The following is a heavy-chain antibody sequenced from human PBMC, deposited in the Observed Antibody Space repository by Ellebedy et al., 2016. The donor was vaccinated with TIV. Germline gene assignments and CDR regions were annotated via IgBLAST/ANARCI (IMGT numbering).Heavy chain of an antibody. V-gene: IGHV4-61*05. CDR3: ARGQDCSSTSCQIGHWFNP. CDR1: GGSISSSSYY. Sequence: SETLSLTXTVSGGSISSSSYYWGWIRQPPGKGLEWIGYIYYSGSTNYNPSLKSRVTISVDTSKNQFSLKLSSVTAADTAVYYCARGQDCSSTSCQIGHWFNPWGQGTLVTVSS. D-gene: IGHD2-2*01. CDR2: IYYSGST. J-gene: IGHJ5*02.